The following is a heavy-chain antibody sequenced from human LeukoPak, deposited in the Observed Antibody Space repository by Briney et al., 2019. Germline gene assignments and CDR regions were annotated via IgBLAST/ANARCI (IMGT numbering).Heavy chain of an antibody. CDR2: INPNSGGT. CDR3: ARETKYYYDSSGPKDY. CDR1: GYTFTGYY. Sequence: ASVKVSCKASGYTFTGYYMHWVRQAPGQGLEWMGWINPNSGGTKYAQEFQGRVTMTRDTSISTAYMELSRLTSDDTAVYYCARETKYYYDSSGPKDYWGQGTLVTVSS. V-gene: IGHV1-2*02. J-gene: IGHJ4*02. D-gene: IGHD3-22*01.